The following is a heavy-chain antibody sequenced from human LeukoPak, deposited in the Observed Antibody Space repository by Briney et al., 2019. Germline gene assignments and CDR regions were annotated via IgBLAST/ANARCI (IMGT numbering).Heavy chain of an antibody. CDR3: ARDPSYTSGYFDG. Sequence: GGSLRLSCAASGFTFSTYWMHWVRQVPGKGLVWVSRIEGDGSSTSYADSVKGRFTISRDNAKNTLDLQMNSLRAEDTAVYYCARDPSYTSGYFDGWGQGTPVIVSS. CDR2: IEGDGSST. D-gene: IGHD6-19*01. J-gene: IGHJ4*02. CDR1: GFTFSTYW. V-gene: IGHV3-74*01.